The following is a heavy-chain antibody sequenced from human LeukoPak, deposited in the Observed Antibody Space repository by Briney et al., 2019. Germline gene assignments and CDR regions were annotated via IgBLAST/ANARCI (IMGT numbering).Heavy chain of an antibody. CDR3: ARGLINCSSTSCYPNLGNWFDP. V-gene: IGHV4-31*03. CDR2: IYYSGST. Sequence: SETLSLTCTVSGGSISSGGYYWSWIRQHPGKGLEWIRYIYYSGSTYYNPSLKSRVTISVDTSKNQFSLKLSSVTAADTAVYYCARGLINCSSTSCYPNLGNWFDPWGQGTLVTVSS. J-gene: IGHJ5*02. CDR1: GGSISSGGYY. D-gene: IGHD2-2*01.